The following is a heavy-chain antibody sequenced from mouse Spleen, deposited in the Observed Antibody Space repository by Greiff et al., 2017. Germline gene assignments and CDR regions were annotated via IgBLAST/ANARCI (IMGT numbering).Heavy chain of an antibody. CDR2: IDPNSGGT. CDR3: AREGDYYGTPFAY. V-gene: IGHV1-72*01. J-gene: IGHJ3*01. Sequence: QVQLKESGAEPVKPGASVKLSCKASGYTFTTYWIHWVKQRPGRGLEWIGRIDPNSGGTKYNEKLKSKATLTVDKPSSTANMQLSSLTSEDSAVYYCAREGDYYGTPFAYWGQGTLVTVSA. CDR1: GYTFTTYW. D-gene: IGHD1-1*01.